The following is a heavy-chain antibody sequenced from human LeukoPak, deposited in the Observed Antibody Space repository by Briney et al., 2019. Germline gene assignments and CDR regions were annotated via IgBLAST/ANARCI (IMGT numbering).Heavy chain of an antibody. Sequence: GGCLRLSCAASGFTFSSFWMNWVRQAPGKGLEWVANIKQDGSEKYYVDSVKGRFTISRDNAKNSLYLQMNSLRAEDTAVYYCAELGITMIGGVWGKGTTVTISS. V-gene: IGHV3-7*01. J-gene: IGHJ6*04. D-gene: IGHD3-10*02. CDR3: AELGITMIGGV. CDR2: IKQDGSEK. CDR1: GFTFSSFW.